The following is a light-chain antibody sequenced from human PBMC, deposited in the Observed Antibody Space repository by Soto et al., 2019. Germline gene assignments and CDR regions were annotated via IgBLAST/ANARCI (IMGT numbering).Light chain of an antibody. J-gene: IGKJ2*01. CDR3: QQYNDWPRT. V-gene: IGKV3-15*01. CDR2: GAS. Sequence: EIVMTQSPATLSVSPGERATLSCRASQSVISNLVWYQQKPGQAHRLLIYGASTRATGIPARFSGSGSGSEFTLTIRSLQSEDFAVYYCQQYNDWPRTFGQGTKLEIK. CDR1: QSVISN.